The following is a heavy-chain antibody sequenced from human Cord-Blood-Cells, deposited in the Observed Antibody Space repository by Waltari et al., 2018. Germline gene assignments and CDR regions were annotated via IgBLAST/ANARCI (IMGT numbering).Heavy chain of an antibody. CDR2: ISSSRSYI. J-gene: IGHJ6*02. D-gene: IGHD2-2*01. V-gene: IGHV3-21*01. Sequence: EVQLVESGGGLVKPGGSLRLSCAASGFTFSSYSMNWVRQAPGKGLEWVSSISSSRSYIYYADSVKGRFTISRDNAKNSLYLQMNSLRAEDTAVYYCAREGYCSSTSCYYGMDVWGQGTTVTVSS. CDR1: GFTFSSYS. CDR3: AREGYCSSTSCYYGMDV.